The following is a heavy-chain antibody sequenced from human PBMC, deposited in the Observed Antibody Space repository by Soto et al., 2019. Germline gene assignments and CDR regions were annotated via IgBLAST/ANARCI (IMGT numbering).Heavy chain of an antibody. J-gene: IGHJ4*02. CDR1: GFAFSYHG. CDR2: TWSGGRGE. D-gene: IGHD3-22*01. CDR3: AKDDDTSSHYSLLDF. V-gene: IGHV3-33*06. Sequence: QVQLVESGGGVVQPGTSLRLSCAASGFAFSYHGIHWVRQAPGKGLEWVAVTWSGGRGEYYADSVRGRFTISRDNSKTTVYRQMNSLRVEDTAVYYCAKDDDTSSHYSLLDFRGQGTLVTVSS.